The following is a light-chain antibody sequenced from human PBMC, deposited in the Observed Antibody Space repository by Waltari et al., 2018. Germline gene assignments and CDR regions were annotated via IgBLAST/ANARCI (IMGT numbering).Light chain of an antibody. V-gene: IGKV3-20*01. CDR1: QSTSRSS. Sequence: EIVLTQSPGILSLSPGEGATLSCRASQSTSRSSLAWYQQKPGQAPRLVIYGTSNRATGIPDRFSGSGSGTGFTLTISRLEPEDFAVYYCQQYGSLFGGGTKVEIK. J-gene: IGKJ4*01. CDR2: GTS. CDR3: QQYGSL.